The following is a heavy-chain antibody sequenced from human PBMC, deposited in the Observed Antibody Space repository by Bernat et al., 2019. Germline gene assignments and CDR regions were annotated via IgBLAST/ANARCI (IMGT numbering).Heavy chain of an antibody. V-gene: IGHV1-69*13. D-gene: IGHD6-19*01. J-gene: IGHJ3*02. CDR2: IIPIFGTA. Sequence: QVQLVQSGAEVKKPGASVKVSCKVSGYTLTELSMHWVRQAPGQGLEWMGGIIPIFGTANYAQKFQGRVTITADESTSTAYMGLSSLRSEDTAVYYCASQEIAVAASDAFDIWGQGTMVTVSS. CDR3: ASQEIAVAASDAFDI. CDR1: GYTLTELS.